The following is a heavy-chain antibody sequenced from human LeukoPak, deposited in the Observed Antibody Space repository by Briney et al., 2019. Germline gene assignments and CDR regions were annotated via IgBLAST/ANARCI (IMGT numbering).Heavy chain of an antibody. D-gene: IGHD6-6*01. CDR2: ISPTNGAT. J-gene: IGHJ5*02. V-gene: IGHV1-2*02. Sequence: GASVKVSCKTSGYIFTDFYLHWVRQAPGQGLEWMGWISPTNGATSYARRFQGRVTMARDTSISTSYMELSGLGSDDTAVYYCARDYSGVVSIAARPRSGWFDPWGQGTLVTVSS. CDR1: GYIFTDFY. CDR3: ARDYSGVVSIAARPRSGWFDP.